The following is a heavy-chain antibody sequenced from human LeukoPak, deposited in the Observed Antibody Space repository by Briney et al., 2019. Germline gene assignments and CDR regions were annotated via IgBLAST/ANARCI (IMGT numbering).Heavy chain of an antibody. J-gene: IGHJ4*02. D-gene: IGHD3-10*01. CDR3: ARAKPKNMVRGLIMRRESRYYFDY. V-gene: IGHV3-23*01. Sequence: SSETLSLTCAVYDGSFSGYYCSWIRQAPGKGLEWVSAISGSGGSTYYADSVKGRFTISRDNSKNTLYLQMNSLRAEDTAVYYCARAKPKNMVRGLIMRRESRYYFDYWGQGTLVTVSS. CDR1: DGSFSGYY. CDR2: ISGSGGST.